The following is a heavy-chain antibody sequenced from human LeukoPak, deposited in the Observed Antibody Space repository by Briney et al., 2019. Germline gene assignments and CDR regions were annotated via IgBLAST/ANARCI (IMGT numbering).Heavy chain of an antibody. J-gene: IGHJ4*02. V-gene: IGHV3-30*04. CDR1: GFTFNTYS. CDR2: ILYDGSHE. CDR3: ATSPVYSYGHPYYFDY. D-gene: IGHD5-18*01. Sequence: PGGSLRLSCAASGFTFNTYSMHWVRQAPGKGLEWVAVILYDGSHEYYTDSVKGRFTISRDNSRNTLYLQINSLRIEDTAVYYCATSPVYSYGHPYYFDYWGQGTLVTVSS.